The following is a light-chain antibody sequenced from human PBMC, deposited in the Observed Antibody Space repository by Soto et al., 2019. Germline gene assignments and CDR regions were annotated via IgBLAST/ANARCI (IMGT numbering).Light chain of an antibody. J-gene: IGKJ1*01. CDR3: LQYGSSPPT. CDR2: GAS. Sequence: EIVWTQSPGTLSLSPGERATLSCRASQSVSSSYLAWYQQKPGQAPRHLIYGASSRATGIPDRFSGSGSGRDFTLTINRLEPEDVAEYYCLQYGSSPPTFGQGNNVEIK. CDR1: QSVSSSY. V-gene: IGKV3-20*01.